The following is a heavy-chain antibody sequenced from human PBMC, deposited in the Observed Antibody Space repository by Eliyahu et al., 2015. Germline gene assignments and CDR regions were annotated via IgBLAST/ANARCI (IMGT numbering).Heavy chain of an antibody. CDR3: ARDIYYYYYMDV. CDR2: IYYRGST. J-gene: IGHJ6*02. Sequence: QVQLQESAPGLVKPSQTLSLXCTVSGGSISIGDYYWIWIRQPPGKGLEWIGYIYYRGSTYYNPSLKSRVIMSVDTSKNQFSLKLTSVTDADTAVYYCARDIYYYYYMDVWGQGTTVTVSS. V-gene: IGHV4-30-4*01. CDR1: GGSISIGDYY.